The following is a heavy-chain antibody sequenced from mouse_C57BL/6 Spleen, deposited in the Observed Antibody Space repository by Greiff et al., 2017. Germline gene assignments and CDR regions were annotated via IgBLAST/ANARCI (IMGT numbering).Heavy chain of an antibody. CDR3: ARTTSYYYAMDY. CDR1: GFTFSDYG. J-gene: IGHJ4*01. CDR2: ISSGSSTI. Sequence: DVMLVESGGGLVKPGGSLKLSCAASGFTFSDYGMHWVRQAPEKGLEWVAYISSGSSTIYYADTVKGRFTISRDNAKNTLFLQMTSLRSEDTAMYYCARTTSYYYAMDYWGQGTSVTVSS. V-gene: IGHV5-17*01. D-gene: IGHD5-5*01.